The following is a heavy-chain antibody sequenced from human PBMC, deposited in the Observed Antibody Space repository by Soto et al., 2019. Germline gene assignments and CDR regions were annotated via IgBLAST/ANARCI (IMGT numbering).Heavy chain of an antibody. CDR1: GYIFSANY. CDR2: INPHSGAT. J-gene: IGHJ5*02. CDR3: VRASAVGFSNWFGR. V-gene: IGHV1-2*02. Sequence: ASVKVSCKASGYIFSANYIHWVRQAPAQGLESLGWINPHSGATNYAQKFLGRVTMSADTSASTAYMDLARLKPDDTAVYYCVRASAVGFSNWFGRLGRRTLVAV. D-gene: IGHD2-2*01.